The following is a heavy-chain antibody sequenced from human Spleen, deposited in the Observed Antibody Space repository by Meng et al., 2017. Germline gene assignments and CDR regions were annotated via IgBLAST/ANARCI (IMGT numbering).Heavy chain of an antibody. CDR3: AKGSNGGSPDY. Sequence: GESLKISCAASGFTFSSYAMSWVRQAPGKGLEWVSAISGSGGSTYYADSVKGRFTISRDNSKTSLFLQMNSLRTEDTALYYCAKGSNGGSPDYWGQGTLVTVSS. V-gene: IGHV3-23*01. CDR1: GFTFSSYA. CDR2: ISGSGGST. D-gene: IGHD2-8*01. J-gene: IGHJ4*02.